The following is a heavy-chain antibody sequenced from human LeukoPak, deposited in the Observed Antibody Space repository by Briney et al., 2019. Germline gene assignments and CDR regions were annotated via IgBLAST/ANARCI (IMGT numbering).Heavy chain of an antibody. CDR3: AKDPPAGGSYYSD. Sequence: PGRSLRLSCAASGFTFSSYGMHWVRQAPGKGLEWVAVIWYDGSNKYYADSVKGRFTISRDNSKNTLYLQMNSLRAEDTAVYYCAKDPPAGGSYYSDWGQGALVTVSS. CDR2: IWYDGSNK. J-gene: IGHJ4*02. CDR1: GFTFSSYG. V-gene: IGHV3-33*06. D-gene: IGHD1-26*01.